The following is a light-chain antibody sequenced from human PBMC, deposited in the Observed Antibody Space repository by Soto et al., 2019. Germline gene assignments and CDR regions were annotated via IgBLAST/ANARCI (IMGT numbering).Light chain of an antibody. CDR1: SSDVGSYNL. Sequence: QSALTQPASVSGSPGQSITISCTGTSSDVGSYNLVSWYQHHPGKAPKLMIYEGSKRPSGVSNRFSGSTSGNTASLTISGLQAEDEADYYCCSYAGSSTFWGFGGGTKLTVL. CDR2: EGS. CDR3: CSYAGSSTFWG. J-gene: IGLJ3*02. V-gene: IGLV2-23*03.